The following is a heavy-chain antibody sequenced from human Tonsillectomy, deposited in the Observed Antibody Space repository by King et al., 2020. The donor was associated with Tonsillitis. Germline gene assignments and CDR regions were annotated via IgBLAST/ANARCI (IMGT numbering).Heavy chain of an antibody. Sequence: ITLKESGPTLVKPTQTLTLTCTFSGFSLSTSGVGVGWIRQPPGKALEWLALIYGNDDKRYSPSLKSRLTITKDTSKNQVVLTMTNMDPVDTATYYCALPGGAYGMDVWGQGTTVTVSS. CDR2: IYGNDDK. CDR3: ALPGGAYGMDV. V-gene: IGHV2-5*01. CDR1: GFSLSTSGVG. D-gene: IGHD1-26*01. J-gene: IGHJ6*02.